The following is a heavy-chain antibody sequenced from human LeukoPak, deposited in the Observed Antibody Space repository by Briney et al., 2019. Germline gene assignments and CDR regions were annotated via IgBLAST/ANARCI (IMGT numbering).Heavy chain of an antibody. V-gene: IGHV3-23*01. CDR1: GFTFSSYG. Sequence: GGSLRLSCAASGFTFSSYGMSWVRQAPGKGLEWVSAISGSGGSTYYADSVKGRFTISRDNAKNTLYLQMNSLRPEDTAVYYCVLLSLTPGWGQGTLVTVSS. CDR3: VLLSLTPG. J-gene: IGHJ4*02. CDR2: ISGSGGST. D-gene: IGHD3-10*01.